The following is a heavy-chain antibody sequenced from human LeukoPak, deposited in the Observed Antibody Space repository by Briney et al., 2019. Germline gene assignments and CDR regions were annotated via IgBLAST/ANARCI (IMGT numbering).Heavy chain of an antibody. CDR3: ASVTLRGYSGSDY. V-gene: IGHV1-69*02. CDR1: GYTFTSYY. Sequence: ASVKVSCKASGYTFTSYYMHSVRQAPGQGLEWMGRIIPILGIANYAQKFQGRVTITADKSTSTAYMELSSLRSEDTAVYYCASVTLRGYSGSDYWGQGTLVTVSS. CDR2: IIPILGIA. D-gene: IGHD5-12*01. J-gene: IGHJ4*02.